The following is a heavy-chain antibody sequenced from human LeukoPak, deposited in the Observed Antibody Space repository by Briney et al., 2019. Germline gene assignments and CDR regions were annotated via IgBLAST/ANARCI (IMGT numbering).Heavy chain of an antibody. CDR2: IYSGGST. D-gene: IGHD4-17*01. V-gene: IGHV3-53*01. J-gene: IGHJ4*02. Sequence: GGSLRLSCAASDFTVRNNYMSWVRQAPGKGLEWVSLIYSGGSTNYADSVKGRFVISKDNFRNTLYLQMNNLRAADKAVYYCAGRVHGDYPFFDYWGQGTLVTVSS. CDR1: DFTVRNNY. CDR3: AGRVHGDYPFFDY.